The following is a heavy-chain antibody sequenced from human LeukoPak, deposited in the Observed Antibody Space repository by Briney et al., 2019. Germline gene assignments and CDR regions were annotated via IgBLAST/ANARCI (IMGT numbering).Heavy chain of an antibody. V-gene: IGHV1-8*01. Sequence: GASVKVSCKASGYTFTSYDINWVRQATGQGLEWMGWMNPNSGDTGYAQKFQGRVTMTRNTSISTAYMELSSLRSEDTAVYYCARARVGGSSGYYPYYFDYWGQGTLVTVSS. J-gene: IGHJ4*02. D-gene: IGHD3-22*01. CDR3: ARARVGGSSGYYPYYFDY. CDR1: GYTFTSYD. CDR2: MNPNSGDT.